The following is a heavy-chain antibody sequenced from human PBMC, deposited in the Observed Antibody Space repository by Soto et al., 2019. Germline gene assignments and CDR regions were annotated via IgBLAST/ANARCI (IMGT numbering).Heavy chain of an antibody. D-gene: IGHD1-26*01. CDR1: GDSITCSY. V-gene: IGHV4-59*01. J-gene: IGHJ4*02. Sequence: SETLSLTWTVSGDSITCSYWSWIRQPPGKTLEWIGYIYHSGTTTYNPSLKSRVSISVDTSKNQFSLRLTSVIAADTAVYYCARDMPYAAGSLAGCDYWGQGILVTVSS. CDR2: IYHSGTT. CDR3: ARDMPYAAGSLAGCDY.